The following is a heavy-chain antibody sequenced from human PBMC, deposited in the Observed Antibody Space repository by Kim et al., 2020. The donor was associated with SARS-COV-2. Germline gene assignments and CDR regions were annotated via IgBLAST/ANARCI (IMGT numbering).Heavy chain of an antibody. CDR2: IYYSGST. J-gene: IGHJ5*02. CDR1: GDSINNGGYY. Sequence: SETLSLTCSVSGDSINNGGYYWSWIRQHPGKGLEWIGYIYYSGSTYYNPSLKSRVTVSLDTSSNQFSLNLTSLTAADTAVYYCARRASSGLYSYFDPWGQGTLVTVSS. CDR3: ARRASSGLYSYFDP. V-gene: IGHV4-31*03. D-gene: IGHD5-18*01.